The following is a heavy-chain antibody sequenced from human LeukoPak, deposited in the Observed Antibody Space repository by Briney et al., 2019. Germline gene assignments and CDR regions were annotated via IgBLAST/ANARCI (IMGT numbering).Heavy chain of an antibody. V-gene: IGHV4-61*01. Sequence: SETLSLTCTVSGGSVSSGSYYWSWIRQPPGKGLEWIGYIYYSGSTNYNPSLKSRVTISVDTSKNQFSLKLSSVTAADTAVYYCARVVGGYYGNWFDPWGQGTLVTVSS. J-gene: IGHJ5*02. CDR1: GGSVSSGSYY. CDR2: IYYSGST. CDR3: ARVVGGYYGNWFDP. D-gene: IGHD3-3*01.